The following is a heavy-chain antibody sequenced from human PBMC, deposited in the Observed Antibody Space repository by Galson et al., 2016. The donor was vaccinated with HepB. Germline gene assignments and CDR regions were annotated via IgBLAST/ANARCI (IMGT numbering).Heavy chain of an antibody. J-gene: IGHJ6*04. V-gene: IGHV3-33*08. Sequence: SLRLSCAASTFSVSDDYMNWVRQAPGKGLEWVAVIWIDENKRYYGDSVKGRFSISRDNSKNTLYLQMNSLSAEDTAVYYCARDDEEKFMDVWGKGTTVTVSS. CDR3: ARDDEEKFMDV. CDR2: IWIDENKR. CDR1: TFSVSDDY.